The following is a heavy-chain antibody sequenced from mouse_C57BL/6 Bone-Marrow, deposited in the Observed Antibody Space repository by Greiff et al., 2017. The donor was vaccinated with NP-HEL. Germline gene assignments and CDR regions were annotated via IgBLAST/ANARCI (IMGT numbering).Heavy chain of an antibody. J-gene: IGHJ3*01. Sequence: VQLQQSGAELVKPGASVKLSCKASGYTFTSYWMHWVKQRPGRGLEWIGRIDPTSGGTKYNEKFKSKATLTVDKPSSTAYMQLSSLTSEDSAVYYCAREGDVYGGFAYWGQGTLVTVSA. V-gene: IGHV1-72*01. CDR2: IDPTSGGT. D-gene: IGHD2-2*01. CDR3: AREGDVYGGFAY. CDR1: GYTFTSYW.